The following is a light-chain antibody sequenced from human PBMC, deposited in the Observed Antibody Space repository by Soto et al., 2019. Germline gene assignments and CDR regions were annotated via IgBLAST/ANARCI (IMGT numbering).Light chain of an antibody. CDR2: DAS. CDR1: ESIATW. Sequence: GDRVTITCRASESIATWLAWDQQKPRQAPKLLIYDASRLESGVPSRFSGGRSGTEFTLTISGLQPEDFATYYCHQYNSYFGPGTKLEI. CDR3: HQYNSY. V-gene: IGKV1-5*01. J-gene: IGKJ2*01.